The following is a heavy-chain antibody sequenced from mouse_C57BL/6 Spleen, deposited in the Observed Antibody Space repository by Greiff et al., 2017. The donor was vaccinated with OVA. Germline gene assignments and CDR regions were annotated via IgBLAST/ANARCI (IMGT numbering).Heavy chain of an antibody. CDR1: GYSITSGYY. CDR3: ARDRSFDY. CDR2: ISYDGSN. Sequence: EVKLVESGPGLVKPSQSLSLTCSVTGYSITSGYYWNWIRQFPGNKLEWMGYISYDGSNNYNPSLKNRISITRDTSKNQFFLKLNSVTTEDTATYYCARDRSFDYWGQGTTLTVSS. J-gene: IGHJ2*01. V-gene: IGHV3-6*01.